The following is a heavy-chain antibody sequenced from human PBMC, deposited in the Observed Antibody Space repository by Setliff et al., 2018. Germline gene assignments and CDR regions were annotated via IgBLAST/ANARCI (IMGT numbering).Heavy chain of an antibody. CDR1: GGSIPGASIRSYY. J-gene: IGHJ6*03. Sequence: PSETLSLTCTVSGGSIPGASIRSYYWSWIRQPPGKGLEFIGYVYYSGTTNYDPSLKSRVTISGDTSKNQVSLRLSSVTAADTAVYYCATRKSSGRLYYMDVWGKGTTVTVSS. CDR3: ATRKSSGRLYYMDV. D-gene: IGHD1-26*01. V-gene: IGHV4-61*01. CDR2: VYYSGTT.